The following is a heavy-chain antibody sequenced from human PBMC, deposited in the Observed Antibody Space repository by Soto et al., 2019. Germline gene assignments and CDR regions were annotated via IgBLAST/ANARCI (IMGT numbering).Heavy chain of an antibody. CDR2: ISGSGGST. D-gene: IGHD2-15*01. Sequence: EVQLLESGGGLVQPGGSLRLSCAASGFTFSSYAMSWVRQAPVKGLEWVSAISGSGGSTYYADSVKGRFTISRDNSKNTLYLQMNSLRAEDTAVYYCAKDLPDIVVVVAATQGNWGQGTLVTVSS. V-gene: IGHV3-23*01. CDR1: GFTFSSYA. CDR3: AKDLPDIVVVVAATQGN. J-gene: IGHJ4*02.